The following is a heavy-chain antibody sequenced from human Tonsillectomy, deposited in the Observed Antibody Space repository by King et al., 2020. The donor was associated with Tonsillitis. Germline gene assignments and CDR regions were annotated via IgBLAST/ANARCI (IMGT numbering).Heavy chain of an antibody. D-gene: IGHD5-18*01. V-gene: IGHV3-23*04. CDR3: AKDVGRGYSYGTNFDY. CDR1: GFTFSSYA. J-gene: IGHJ4*02. Sequence: VQLVESGGGLVEPGGSLRLSCAASGFTFSSYAMSWVRQAPGKGLEWVSAISGSGGSTYYADTVKGRFTISRDNSKNTLYLQMNSLRAEDTAVYYCAKDVGRGYSYGTNFDYWGQGTLVTVSS. CDR2: ISGSGGST.